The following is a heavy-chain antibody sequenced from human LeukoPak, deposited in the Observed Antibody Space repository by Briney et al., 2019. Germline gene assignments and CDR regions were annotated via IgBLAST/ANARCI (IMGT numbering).Heavy chain of an antibody. CDR3: SSWDCSSGSCYTNMNSDH. Sequence: ASVKVSCKASGYTFDGYYIHWVRRAPGQGLEWLGWINPDKGATKTAQKFRDRVIMTTDKSLATAYMEVTNLTSDDTAVYTRSSWDCSSGSCYTNMNSDHWGQGSLVTVSS. V-gene: IGHV1-2*02. J-gene: IGHJ4*02. CDR2: INPDKGAT. D-gene: IGHD2-15*01. CDR1: GYTFDGYY.